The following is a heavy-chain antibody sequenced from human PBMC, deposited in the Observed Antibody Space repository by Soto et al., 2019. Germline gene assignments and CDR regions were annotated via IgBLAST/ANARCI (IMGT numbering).Heavy chain of an antibody. CDR2: ISTYTGKT. D-gene: IGHD6-6*01. CDR1: GYTFHIYG. Sequence: QVQLVQSGPEVKKPGASVKVSCKTSGYTFHIYGITWVRQAPGRGLEWMGWISTYTGKTDYAQNLQGRVTMTTDTSTGTAYLGLRSLRSDDTAVYYCARDVYSGSGDAFDIWGQGTMVTVSS. CDR3: ARDVYSGSGDAFDI. V-gene: IGHV1-18*01. J-gene: IGHJ3*02.